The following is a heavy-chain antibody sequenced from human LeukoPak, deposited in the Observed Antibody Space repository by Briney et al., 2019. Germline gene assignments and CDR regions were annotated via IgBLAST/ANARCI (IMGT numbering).Heavy chain of an antibody. D-gene: IGHD3-10*01. CDR1: GFTFRSYS. Sequence: PGGSLRLSCAASGFTFRSYSMNWVRQAPGKGLEWVSSISFSGGYIYYADSLKGRITISRDNAKNSLYLQMNSLRAEDTAVYYCAKDPYYYGSGSYCDYWGQGTLVTVSS. J-gene: IGHJ4*02. V-gene: IGHV3-21*01. CDR2: ISFSGGYI. CDR3: AKDPYYYGSGSYCDY.